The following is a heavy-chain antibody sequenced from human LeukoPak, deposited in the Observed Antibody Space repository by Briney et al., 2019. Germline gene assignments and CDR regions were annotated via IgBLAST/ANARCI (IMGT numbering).Heavy chain of an antibody. Sequence: ASVKVSCKASGYTFTSYGISWVRQAPGQGLEWMGWISAYNGNTNYAQKLQGRVTMTTDTSTSTAYMELRSLRSGDTAVYYCARERGYCSGGSCSVYYYYYGMDVWGQGTTVTVSS. J-gene: IGHJ6*02. CDR2: ISAYNGNT. CDR3: ARERGYCSGGSCSVYYYYYGMDV. V-gene: IGHV1-18*01. D-gene: IGHD2-15*01. CDR1: GYTFTSYG.